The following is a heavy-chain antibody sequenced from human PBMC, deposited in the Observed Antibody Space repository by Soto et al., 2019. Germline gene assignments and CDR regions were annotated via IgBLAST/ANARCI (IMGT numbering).Heavy chain of an antibody. Sequence: KASETLSLTCTVSGGSVTNSSYYWGWIRQSPGKGLEWIGSVYYRGRSYSKSSVKSRVTISVDTSKNRFSLSLNSVTASDTAVYFCVSQRNTVPTQASFDYWGPGALVTVSS. J-gene: IGHJ4*02. CDR3: VSQRNTVPTQASFDY. CDR1: GGSVTNSSYY. D-gene: IGHD2-2*02. V-gene: IGHV4-39*01. CDR2: VYYRGRS.